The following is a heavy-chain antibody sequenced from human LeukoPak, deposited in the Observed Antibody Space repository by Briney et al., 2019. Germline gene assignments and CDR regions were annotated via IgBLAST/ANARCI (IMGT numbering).Heavy chain of an antibody. J-gene: IGHJ4*02. CDR1: GGSISNYY. CDR2: IYYGGST. D-gene: IGHD3-10*01. CDR3: ARVGSGSYYNLDY. Sequence: PSETLSLTCTVSGGSISNYYWSWIRQPPGKGLEWIAYIYYGGSTKYNPSLKSRVSISIDTSENQFSLRLSSVTAAGTAVYYCARVGSGSYYNLDYWGQGTLVTVSS. V-gene: IGHV4-59*01.